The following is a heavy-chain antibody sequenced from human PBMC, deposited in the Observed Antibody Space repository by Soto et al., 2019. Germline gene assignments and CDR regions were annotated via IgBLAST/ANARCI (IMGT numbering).Heavy chain of an antibody. CDR3: DIYGGDTVFFDY. CDR1: GGSISSGAYY. CDR2: IYYSGST. J-gene: IGHJ4*02. Sequence: PSETLSLTCTVSGGSISSGAYYWSCLRHHTGKGLEWIGYIYYSGSTYYNPSLKSRVTISVDTSKNQFSLKLSSVTAAATAVYFCDIYGGDTVFFDYRARGT. D-gene: IGHD2-21*02. V-gene: IGHV4-30-4*01.